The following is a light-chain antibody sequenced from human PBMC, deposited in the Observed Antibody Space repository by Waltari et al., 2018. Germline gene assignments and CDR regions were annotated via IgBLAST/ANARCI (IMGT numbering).Light chain of an antibody. CDR3: CSYTGGSIPVI. CDR1: NSDVGKYKL. J-gene: IGLJ2*01. V-gene: IGLV2-23*02. Sequence: QSALTQPASVSGSPGQSITISCTGTNSDVGKYKLVSCYQQHPGKAPKLMIYEVSKRPSGISYRFSGSKSGDTASLTISGLQAEDEAEYYCCSYTGGSIPVIFGGGTKLTVL. CDR2: EVS.